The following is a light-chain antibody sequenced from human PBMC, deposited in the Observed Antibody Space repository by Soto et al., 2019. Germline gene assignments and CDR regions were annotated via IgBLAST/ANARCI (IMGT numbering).Light chain of an antibody. CDR2: GDS. CDR1: NIGSKS. CDR3: QVWDSSSDHVV. J-gene: IGLJ2*01. V-gene: IGLV3-21*02. Sequence: SYELTQPPSVSVAPGQTARITCGENNIGSKSVHWYQQKPGQAPVLVVYGDSDRPSGIPGRFSGSNSGNTATLTISGVEAGDEADYYVQVWDSSSDHVVFGGGTKVTVL.